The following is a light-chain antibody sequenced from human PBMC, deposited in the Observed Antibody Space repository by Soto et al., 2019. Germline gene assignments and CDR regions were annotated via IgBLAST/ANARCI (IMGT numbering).Light chain of an antibody. CDR1: SSNLGAGYD. V-gene: IGLV1-40*01. CDR3: QSYDSSLIVSKV. CDR2: ANS. Sequence: QSVLTQPPSVSGAPWQRVTISCSGSSSNLGAGYDVQWYQQFPGTAPKLLIYANSARPSGVPDRFSGSKSGTSASLAITGLQAEDEADYYCQSYDSSLIVSKVFGTGTKVTVL. J-gene: IGLJ1*01.